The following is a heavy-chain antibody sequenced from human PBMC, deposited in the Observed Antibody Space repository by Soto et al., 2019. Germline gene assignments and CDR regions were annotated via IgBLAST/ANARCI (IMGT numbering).Heavy chain of an antibody. CDR2: ISGSGGST. J-gene: IGHJ3*02. CDR3: ANLIDYGDYPGAFDI. V-gene: IGHV3-23*01. D-gene: IGHD4-17*01. Sequence: EVQLLESGGGLVQPGGSLRLSCAASGFTFSSYAMSWVRQAPGKGLEWVSAISGSGGSTYYADSVKGRFTISRDNSKNTLYLQMNSLRAEGTAVYYCANLIDYGDYPGAFDIWGQGTMVTVSS. CDR1: GFTFSSYA.